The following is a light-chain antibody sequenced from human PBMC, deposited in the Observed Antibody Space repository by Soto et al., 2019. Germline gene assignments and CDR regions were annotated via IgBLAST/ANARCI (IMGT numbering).Light chain of an antibody. J-gene: IGKJ1*01. CDR3: QRYYSFSRT. CDR2: DAS. Sequence: DIQMTQSPSTLSASVGDRVTITCRASQSISSWLAWYQQKPGKAPKLLIYDASSLQSGVPSRFSGSGSGTEFTLDNSGLQSYDFAAYHGQRYYSFSRTFGQGPEVVIK. V-gene: IGKV1-5*01. CDR1: QSISSW.